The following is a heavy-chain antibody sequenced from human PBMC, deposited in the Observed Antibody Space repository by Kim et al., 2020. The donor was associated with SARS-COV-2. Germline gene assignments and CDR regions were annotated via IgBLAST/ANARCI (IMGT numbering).Heavy chain of an antibody. D-gene: IGHD6-19*01. CDR3: ARVRGSGWYPLDY. J-gene: IGHJ4*02. CDR1: GGSISSYY. V-gene: IGHV4-59*01. Sequence: SETLSLTCTVSGGSISSYYWSWIRQPPGKGLEWIGYIYYSGSTNYNPSLKSRVTISVDTSKNQFSLKLSSVTAADTAVYYCARVRGSGWYPLDYWGQGTLVTVSS. CDR2: IYYSGST.